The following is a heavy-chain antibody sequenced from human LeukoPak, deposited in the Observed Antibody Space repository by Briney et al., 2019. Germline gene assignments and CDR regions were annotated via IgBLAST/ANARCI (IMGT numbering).Heavy chain of an antibody. J-gene: IGHJ3*02. V-gene: IGHV3-21*01. CDR3: ARGPETKGVRGAFDI. CDR2: ISSSSSYI. CDR1: GFTFSSYS. Sequence: GGSLRLSCAASGFTFSSYSMNWVRQAPGKGLEWVSSISSSSSYIYYADSVKGRFTISRDNAKNSLYLQMNSLRAEDTAVYYCARGPETKGVRGAFDIWGQGTMVTVSS. D-gene: IGHD3-10*01.